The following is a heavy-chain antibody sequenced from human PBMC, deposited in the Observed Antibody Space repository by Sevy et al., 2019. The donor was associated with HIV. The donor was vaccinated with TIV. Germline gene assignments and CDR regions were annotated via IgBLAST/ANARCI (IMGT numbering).Heavy chain of an antibody. Sequence: GGSLRLSCAASGFTFSSYAMSWVRQAPGKGLEWVSAISGCGGSTYYADSVKGRFTISRDNSKNTLYLQMNSLRAEDTGVYYCAKDGGGLVRGGFLDYWGQGTLVTVSS. J-gene: IGHJ4*02. CDR1: GFTFSSYA. V-gene: IGHV3-23*01. D-gene: IGHD6-19*01. CDR2: ISGCGGST. CDR3: AKDGGGLVRGGFLDY.